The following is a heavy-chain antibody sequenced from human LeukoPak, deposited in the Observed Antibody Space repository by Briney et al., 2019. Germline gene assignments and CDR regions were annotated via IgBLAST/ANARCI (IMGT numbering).Heavy chain of an antibody. CDR1: GGSFSGYY. D-gene: IGHD5/OR15-5a*01. Sequence: PSETLSLTCAVYGGSFSGYYWSWIRQPPGKGLEWIGEINHSGSTNYNPSPKSRVTISVDTSKNQFSLKLSSVTAADTAVYYCASVSAYYHYGMDVWGQGTTVTVSS. CDR3: ASVSAYYHYGMDV. V-gene: IGHV4-34*01. CDR2: INHSGST. J-gene: IGHJ6*02.